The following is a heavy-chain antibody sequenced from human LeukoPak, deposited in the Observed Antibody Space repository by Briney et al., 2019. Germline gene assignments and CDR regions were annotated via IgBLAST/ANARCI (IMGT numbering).Heavy chain of an antibody. Sequence: GASVKVSCKASGGTFSSYAISWVRQAPGQGLEWMGGIIPIFGTANYAQKFQGRVTITADKSTSTAYMELSSLRSEDTAVYYCATQLVQGGDYYYMDVWGKGTTVTVSS. V-gene: IGHV1-69*06. D-gene: IGHD6-13*01. CDR1: GGTFSSYA. CDR2: IIPIFGTA. J-gene: IGHJ6*03. CDR3: ATQLVQGGDYYYMDV.